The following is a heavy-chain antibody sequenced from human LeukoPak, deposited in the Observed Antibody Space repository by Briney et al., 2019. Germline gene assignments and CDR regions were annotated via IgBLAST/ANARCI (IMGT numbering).Heavy chain of an antibody. Sequence: GGSLRLSCAASGFTFSSYWMSWVRQAPGKGLEWVANIKQDGSEKYYVDSVKGRFTISRDNTKNSLYLQINSLRTEDTALYYCAKDTLGAGYTSSWSFDYWGQGTLVTVSS. CDR1: GFTFSSYW. V-gene: IGHV3-7*03. CDR3: AKDTLGAGYTSSWSFDY. CDR2: IKQDGSEK. J-gene: IGHJ4*02. D-gene: IGHD6-13*01.